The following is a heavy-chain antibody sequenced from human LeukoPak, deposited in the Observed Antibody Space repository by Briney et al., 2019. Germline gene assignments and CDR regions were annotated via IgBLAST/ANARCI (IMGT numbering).Heavy chain of an antibody. D-gene: IGHD6-19*01. Sequence: GGSLRLSCAVSGFSIGNYGMHWVRQAPDKGLEWVAMISHDGGARYYGDSVKGRLTISRDNSENTLYLQMNSLRVEDTAVYYCARDWGSSGWYNWFDPWGQGTLVTVTS. CDR1: GFSIGNYG. J-gene: IGHJ5*02. V-gene: IGHV3-30*03. CDR3: ARDWGSSGWYNWFDP. CDR2: ISHDGGAR.